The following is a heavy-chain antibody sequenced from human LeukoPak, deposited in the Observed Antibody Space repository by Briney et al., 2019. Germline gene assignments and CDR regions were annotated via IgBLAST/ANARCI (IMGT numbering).Heavy chain of an antibody. V-gene: IGHV4-61*08. CDR2: INHSGST. D-gene: IGHD3-22*01. Sequence: SETLSPTCTVSGGSISSGDYYWSWIRQPPGKGRVWNGEINHSGSTNYNPSLKSRVTISVDTSENQFSLKLSPVTAADTAVYYCARASYYYDSSGYYFIFDYWGQGTLVTVSS. J-gene: IGHJ4*02. CDR3: ARASYYYDSSGYYFIFDY. CDR1: GGSISSGDYY.